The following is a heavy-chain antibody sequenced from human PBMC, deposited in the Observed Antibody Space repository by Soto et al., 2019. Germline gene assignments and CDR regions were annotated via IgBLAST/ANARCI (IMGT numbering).Heavy chain of an antibody. J-gene: IGHJ5*02. CDR1: GDFLSSDKW. Sequence: QVHLQESGPRLVRPSGTLVLTCAVSGDFLSSDKWWTWVRQPPGKGLEWIGEISHRGSTNYSPSFKSRLSLSVDTTKAQFSLRLTSVTAADTAVYYCAAVPMTSGVVSGRFDPWGQGIKVTVSS. CDR3: AAVPMTSGVVSGRFDP. V-gene: IGHV4-4*02. D-gene: IGHD3-3*01. CDR2: ISHRGST.